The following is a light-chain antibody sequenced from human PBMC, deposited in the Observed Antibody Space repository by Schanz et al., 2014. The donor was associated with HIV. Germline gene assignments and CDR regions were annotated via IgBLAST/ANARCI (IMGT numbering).Light chain of an antibody. V-gene: IGLV2-23*01. CDR3: CSYAGSGTWV. CDR2: EGS. CDR1: SSDVGRYNL. Sequence: QSALTQPASVSGSPGQSITISCTGTSSDVGRYNLLSWYQHHPGKAPKLMISEGSKRPSGVSNRFSGSKSGNTASLTISGLQAEDEADYYCCSYAGSGTWVFGGGTKLTVL. J-gene: IGLJ3*02.